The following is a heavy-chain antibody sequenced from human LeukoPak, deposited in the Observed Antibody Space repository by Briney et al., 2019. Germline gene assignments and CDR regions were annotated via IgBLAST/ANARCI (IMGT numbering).Heavy chain of an antibody. CDR3: AREGKQLVWFDP. Sequence: ASVKVSCKASGYTFTSYYMHWVRQAPGQGLEWMGIINPSGGSTSYAQKFQGRVTMTRDTSTSTVYMEPSSLRSEDTAVYYCAREGKQLVWFDPWGQGTLVTVSS. V-gene: IGHV1-46*01. D-gene: IGHD6-6*01. CDR1: GYTFTSYY. J-gene: IGHJ5*02. CDR2: INPSGGST.